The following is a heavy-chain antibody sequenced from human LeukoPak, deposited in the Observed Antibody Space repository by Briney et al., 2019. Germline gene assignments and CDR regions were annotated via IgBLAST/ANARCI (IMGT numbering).Heavy chain of an antibody. Sequence: PGGSLRLSCAASGFTFSSYAMSWVRQAPGKGLEWVSAISGSGGSTYYADSVKGRFTISRDNSKNTLYLQMNSLRAEDTAVYYCAKDRRQWLVLGGDDAFDIWGQGTMVTVSS. V-gene: IGHV3-23*01. J-gene: IGHJ3*02. CDR1: GFTFSSYA. CDR2: ISGSGGST. D-gene: IGHD6-19*01. CDR3: AKDRRQWLVLGGDDAFDI.